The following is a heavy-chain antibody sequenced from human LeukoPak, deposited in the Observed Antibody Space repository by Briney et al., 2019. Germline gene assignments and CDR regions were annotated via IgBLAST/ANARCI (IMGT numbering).Heavy chain of an antibody. D-gene: IGHD2-2*01. CDR2: IYYSGST. V-gene: IGHV4-31*03. J-gene: IGHJ2*01. CDR1: GGSISSGGYY. CDR3: ARRDSSTSYWYFDL. Sequence: SETLSLTCTVSGGSISSGGYYWSWIRQHPGKGLEWIGYIYYSGSTYYNPSLKSRVTISVGTSKNQFSLKLSSVTAADTAVYYCARRDSSTSYWYFDLWGRGTLVTVSS.